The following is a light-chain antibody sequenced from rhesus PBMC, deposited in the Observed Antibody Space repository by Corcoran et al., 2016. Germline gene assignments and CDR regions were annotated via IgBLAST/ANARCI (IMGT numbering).Light chain of an antibody. V-gene: IGKV7-13*01. J-gene: IGKJ1*01. Sequence: DIVLTQSPASLAVSPGQRATITCRTSESVSDFGVNLIHWYQQKTEQPPKLLIYQVSIKNTGVPTRSSGSGSGTEFTFPINPVEAYDAADSYCLQNKTSPPWTFGQGTKVEIK. CDR3: LQNKTSPPWT. CDR2: QVS. CDR1: ESVSDFGVNL.